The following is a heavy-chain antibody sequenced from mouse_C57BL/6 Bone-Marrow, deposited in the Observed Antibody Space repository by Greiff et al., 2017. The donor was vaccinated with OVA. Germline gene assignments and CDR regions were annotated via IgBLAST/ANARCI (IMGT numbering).Heavy chain of an antibody. V-gene: IGHV7-1*01. CDR1: GFTFSDFY. D-gene: IGHD2-4*01. J-gene: IGHJ3*01. CDR3: ARENYYDYDEAFAY. Sequence: EVKVVESGGGLVQSGRSLRLSCATSGFTFSDFYMEWVRQAPGKGLEWIAASRNKANDYTTEYSASVKGRFIVSRDTSQSILYLQMNALRAEDTAIYYCARENYYDYDEAFAYWGQGTLVTVSA. CDR2: SRNKANDYTT.